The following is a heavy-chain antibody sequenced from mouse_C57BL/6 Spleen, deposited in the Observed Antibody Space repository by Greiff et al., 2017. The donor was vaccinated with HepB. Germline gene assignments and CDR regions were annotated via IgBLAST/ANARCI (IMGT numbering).Heavy chain of an antibody. CDR1: GFTFSSYT. Sequence: EVKLMESGGGLVKPGGSLKLSCAASGFTFSSYTMSWVRQTPEKRLEWVATISGGGGNTYYPDSVKGRFTISRDNAKNTLYLQMSSLRSEDTALYYCARHNYGSSYGFDYWGQGTTLTVSS. J-gene: IGHJ2*01. V-gene: IGHV5-9*01. CDR3: ARHNYGSSYGFDY. D-gene: IGHD1-1*01. CDR2: ISGGGGNT.